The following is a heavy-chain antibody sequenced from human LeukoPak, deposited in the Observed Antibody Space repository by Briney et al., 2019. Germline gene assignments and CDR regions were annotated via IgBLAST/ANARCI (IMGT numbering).Heavy chain of an antibody. Sequence: PSETLSLTCTVSGGSIGSSSYYWGWIRQPPGEGLEWIGNIYYSGSTYYNPSLKSRVTISVDTSKNQFSLKLSSVTAADTAVYYCARHMVARRDFDYWGQGTLVTVSS. CDR3: ARHMVARRDFDY. CDR1: GGSIGSSSYY. CDR2: IYYSGST. J-gene: IGHJ4*02. V-gene: IGHV4-39*01. D-gene: IGHD4/OR15-4a*01.